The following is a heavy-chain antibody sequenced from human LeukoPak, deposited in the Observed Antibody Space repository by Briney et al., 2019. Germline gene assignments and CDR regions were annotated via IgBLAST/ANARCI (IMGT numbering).Heavy chain of an antibody. D-gene: IGHD3-10*01. J-gene: IGHJ5*02. V-gene: IGHV1-2*02. CDR1: GYTFTSYY. CDR3: ARDARFGKNWFDP. CDR2: INPNSGGT. Sequence: ASVKVSCKASGYTFTSYYMHWVRQAPGQGLEWMGWINPNSGGTNYAQKFQGRVTMTRDTSISTAYMELSRLRSDDTAVYYCARDARFGKNWFDPWGQGTLVTVSS.